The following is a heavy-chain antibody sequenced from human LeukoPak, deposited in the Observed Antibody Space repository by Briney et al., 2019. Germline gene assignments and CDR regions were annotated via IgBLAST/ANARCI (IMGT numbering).Heavy chain of an antibody. CDR3: ARQSLGVVADPDAFDT. CDR2: IYYSGAT. V-gene: IGHV4-39*01. CDR1: GGSIRSSSYY. Sequence: SETLSLTCTVSGGSIRSSSYYWGWIRQPPGKGLEWIGTIYYSGATYYNPSLKSRVTISVNTSKNQFSLKLSSVTAADTAVYYCARQSLGVVADPDAFDTWGQGTMVTVSS. J-gene: IGHJ3*02. D-gene: IGHD3-3*01.